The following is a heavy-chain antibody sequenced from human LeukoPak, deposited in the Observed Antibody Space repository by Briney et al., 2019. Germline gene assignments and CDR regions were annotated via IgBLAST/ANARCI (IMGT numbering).Heavy chain of an antibody. Sequence: GGSLRLSCAASGFTFNYAWMSWVRQVPGKGLEWVGQTVSEIDGGTTDYATPVKGRFTISRDDSKSTLYLQMNSLKIEDTAVYYCATDEDWNYARKDVWGQGATVIVSS. CDR2: TVSEIDGGTT. J-gene: IGHJ6*02. V-gene: IGHV3-15*04. D-gene: IGHD1-7*01. CDR1: GFTFNYAW. CDR3: ATDEDWNYARKDV.